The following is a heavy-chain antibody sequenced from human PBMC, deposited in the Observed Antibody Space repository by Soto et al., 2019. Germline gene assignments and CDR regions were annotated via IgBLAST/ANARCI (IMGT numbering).Heavy chain of an antibody. J-gene: IGHJ6*02. CDR1: GGSISNYY. CDR2: IYNTETT. CDR3: ARARITMLREIVKCNMDI. V-gene: IGHV4-59*01. Sequence: SETLSLTCGVSGGSISNYYWSWIRQSPGKALEWIGYIYNTETTNTNPSLQSRATLSMDTSRNQLSLKLSSVTPADTAIYYCARARITMLREIVKCNMDIWGQGTTVTVS. D-gene: IGHD3-10*01.